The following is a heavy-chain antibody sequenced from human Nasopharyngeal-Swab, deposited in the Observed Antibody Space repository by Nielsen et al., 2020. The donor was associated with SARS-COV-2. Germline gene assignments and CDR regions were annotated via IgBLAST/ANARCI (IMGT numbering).Heavy chain of an antibody. D-gene: IGHD1/OR15-1a*01. V-gene: IGHV1-58*01. J-gene: IGHJ2*01. CDR1: GFTFTSSA. Sequence: SVKVSCKASGFTFTSSAVQWVRQARGQRLEWIGWIVVGSGYTNYAQKLQERVTITRDMSPSTAYMEVSSLRSEATAVYFCAADLQTTMAHWYFDLLGRGTLVTVSS. CDR2: IVVGSGYT. CDR3: AADLQTTMAHWYFDL.